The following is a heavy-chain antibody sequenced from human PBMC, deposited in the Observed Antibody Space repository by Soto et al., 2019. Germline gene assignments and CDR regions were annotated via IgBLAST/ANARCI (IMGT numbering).Heavy chain of an antibody. CDR2: ISYDGSNK. Sequence: TGGSLRLSCAASGFTFSSYAMHWVRQAPGKGLEWVAVISYDGSNKYYADSVKGRFTISRDNSKNTLYLQMNSLRAEDTAVYYCARELYGTMIVVVISGFDYWGQGTLVTVS. V-gene: IGHV3-30-3*01. CDR1: GFTFSSYA. CDR3: ARELYGTMIVVVISGFDY. D-gene: IGHD3-22*01. J-gene: IGHJ4*02.